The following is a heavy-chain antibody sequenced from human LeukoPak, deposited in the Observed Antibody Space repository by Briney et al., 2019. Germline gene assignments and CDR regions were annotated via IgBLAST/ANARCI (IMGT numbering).Heavy chain of an antibody. D-gene: IGHD3-22*01. CDR1: GYAISSGFY. Sequence: SETLSLTCTVSGYAISSGFYWGWIRQPPGKGLEWIGSIYYSGSTYYNPSLKSRVTISVDTSKNQFSLKLSSVTAADTAVYYCARGPLYYYDSSGYYCYYFDYWGQGTLVTVSS. V-gene: IGHV4-38-2*02. CDR2: IYYSGST. CDR3: ARGPLYYYDSSGYYCYYFDY. J-gene: IGHJ4*02.